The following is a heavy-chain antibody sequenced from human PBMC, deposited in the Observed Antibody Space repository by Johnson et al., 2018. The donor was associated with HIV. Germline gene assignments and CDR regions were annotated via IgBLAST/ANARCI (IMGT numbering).Heavy chain of an antibody. CDR3: AKSSGSSGAFDI. CDR1: GFTFDDYA. J-gene: IGHJ3*02. Sequence: VQLVESGGGLVQPGRSLRLSCAASGFTFDDYAMHWVRQAPGKGLEWVSGISWNSGSIDYADSVKGRFTISRDNAKNSLYLQMNSLRAEDTAVYYCAKSSGSSGAFDIWGQGTMVTVSS. D-gene: IGHD2-15*01. CDR2: ISWNSGSI. V-gene: IGHV3-9*01.